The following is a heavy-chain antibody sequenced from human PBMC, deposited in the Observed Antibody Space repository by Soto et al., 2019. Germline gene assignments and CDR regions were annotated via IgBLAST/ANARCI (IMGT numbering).Heavy chain of an antibody. CDR1: GFTFSSYG. V-gene: IGHV3-33*01. CDR3: ARPYCGGGSCYSRGARVWGEHWLDP. CDR2: IWYDGSNK. D-gene: IGHD2-15*01. J-gene: IGHJ5*02. Sequence: SLRLSCAASGFTFSSYGMHWVRQAPVKGLEWVAVIWYDGSNKYYADSVKGRFTISRDNSKNTLYLQMNSLRAEDTAVYYCARPYCGGGSCYSRGARVWGEHWLDPWGDGILVTDSS.